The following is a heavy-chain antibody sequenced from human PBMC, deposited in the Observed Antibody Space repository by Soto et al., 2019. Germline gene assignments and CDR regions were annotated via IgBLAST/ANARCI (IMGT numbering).Heavy chain of an antibody. CDR3: ANRRERDFWSGYRNWFDP. J-gene: IGHJ5*02. V-gene: IGHV3-23*01. CDR1: GFTFSSYA. CDR2: ISGSGGST. D-gene: IGHD3-3*01. Sequence: EVQLLESGGGLVQPGGSLRLSCAASGFTFSSYAMSWVRQAPGKGLEWVSAISGSGGSTYYADSVKGRFTISRDNSKNTLYLQMNSLRAEDTAVYYCANRRERDFWSGYRNWFDPWGQGTLVTVSS.